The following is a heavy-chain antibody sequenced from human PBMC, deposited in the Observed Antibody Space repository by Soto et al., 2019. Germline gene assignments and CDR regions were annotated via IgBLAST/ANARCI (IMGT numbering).Heavy chain of an antibody. D-gene: IGHD2-15*01. Sequence: WTWIRQSPGKALEWIGYSHHSGSTNYNSALESRVTMSVDTSRNQFSMKLNSVKAADTAVYFFATGSRSATSDDFDVWVHGTMVNVSS. CDR3: ATGSRSATSDDFDV. CDR2: SHHSGST. V-gene: IGHV4-59*01. J-gene: IGHJ3*01.